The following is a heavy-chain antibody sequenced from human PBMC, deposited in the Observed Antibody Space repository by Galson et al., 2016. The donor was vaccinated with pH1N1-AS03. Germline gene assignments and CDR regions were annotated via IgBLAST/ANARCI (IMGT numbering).Heavy chain of an antibody. D-gene: IGHD7-27*01. Sequence: SETLSLTCAVYGGSFSGYSCSWLRQPPGKGLAWIGEINHSGSTNYNPSLKSRVTMSVDMAKNLISLNMTSVTAADTAVYYCARRANWGLAGRQNWFDPWGQGTLVTVSS. CDR3: ARRANWGLAGRQNWFDP. CDR2: INHSGST. J-gene: IGHJ5*02. CDR1: GGSFSGYS. V-gene: IGHV4-34*01.